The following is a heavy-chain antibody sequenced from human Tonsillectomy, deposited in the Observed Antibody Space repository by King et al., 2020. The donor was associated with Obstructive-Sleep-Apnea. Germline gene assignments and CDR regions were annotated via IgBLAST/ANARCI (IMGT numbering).Heavy chain of an antibody. CDR3: AKEGVAARRWYFDR. V-gene: IGHV3-33*06. Sequence: VQLVESGGGVVQPGRSLRLSCAASGFTFSSYGMHWVRQAPGKGLEWVAVIWYDGSNKYYADSVKGRFTISRDNSKNKLYLQMNSLRVEDTAVYYCAKEGVAARRWYFDRWGRGTLVTVSS. D-gene: IGHD6-6*01. J-gene: IGHJ2*01. CDR2: IWYDGSNK. CDR1: GFTFSSYG.